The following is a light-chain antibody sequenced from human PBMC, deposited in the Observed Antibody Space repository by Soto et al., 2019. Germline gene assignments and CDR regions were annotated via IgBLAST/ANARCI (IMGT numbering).Light chain of an antibody. CDR1: SSDVGGYNF. V-gene: IGLV2-11*01. CDR2: DVN. CDR3: CSYAGTYTFV. J-gene: IGLJ1*01. Sequence: QSVLTQPRSVSGSPGQSVTLSCAVTSSDVGGYNFVSWYQQHPGKAPRLMIYDVNKRPSGVPDRFSGSKSGNTASLTISGLQAEDEADYYCCSYAGTYTFVFGTGTKVTVL.